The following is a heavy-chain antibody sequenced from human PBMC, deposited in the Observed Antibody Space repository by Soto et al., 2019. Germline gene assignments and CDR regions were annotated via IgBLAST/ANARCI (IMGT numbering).Heavy chain of an antibody. J-gene: IGHJ3*02. CDR2: INAGNGNT. D-gene: IGHD6-19*01. Sequence: GASVKVSCKASGYTFTSYAMHWVRQAPGQRLEWMGWINAGNGNTKYSQKFQGRVTITRDTSASTAYMELSSLRSEDTAVYYCARRVAVATSDAFDISCKGTMVTVS. CDR3: ARRVAVATSDAFDI. V-gene: IGHV1-3*01. CDR1: GYTFTSYA.